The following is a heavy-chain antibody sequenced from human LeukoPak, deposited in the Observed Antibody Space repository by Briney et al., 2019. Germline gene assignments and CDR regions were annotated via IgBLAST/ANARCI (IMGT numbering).Heavy chain of an antibody. D-gene: IGHD3-10*01. CDR2: FDPEDGET. V-gene: IGHV1-24*01. J-gene: IGHJ4*02. CDR3: AYVYYYGSGIRFDY. CDR1: GYTLTELS. Sequence: ASVKVSCKVSGYTLTELSMHWVRQAPGKGLEWMGGFDPEDGETIYAQKFQGRVTMTEDTSTDTAYMELSSLRSEDTAVYYCAYVYYYGSGIRFDYWGQGTLVTVSS.